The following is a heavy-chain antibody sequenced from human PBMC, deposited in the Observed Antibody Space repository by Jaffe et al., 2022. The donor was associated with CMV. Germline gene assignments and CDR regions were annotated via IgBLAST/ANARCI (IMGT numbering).Heavy chain of an antibody. V-gene: IGHV3-30*18. Sequence: QVQLVESGGGVVQPGRSLRLSCAASGFTFSSYGMHWVRQAPGKGLEWVAVISYDGSNKYYADSVKGRFTISRDNSNNTLYLQVNSLRPEDTAVYFCAKGYSTSDYWGQGTLVTVSS. CDR2: ISYDGSNK. J-gene: IGHJ4*02. CDR3: AKGYSTSDY. CDR1: GFTFSSYG. D-gene: IGHD6-6*01.